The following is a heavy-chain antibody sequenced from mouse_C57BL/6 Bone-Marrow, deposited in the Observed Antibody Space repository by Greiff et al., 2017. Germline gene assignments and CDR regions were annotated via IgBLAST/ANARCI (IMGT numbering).Heavy chain of an antibody. CDR2: IDPSDSEP. V-gene: IGHV1-52*01. CDR3: ARLWEYCGGRDWYIDV. CDR1: GYTFTSYW. D-gene: IGHD1-1*02. J-gene: IGHJ1*03. Sequence: QVQLKQPGAELVRPGSSVKLSCKASGYTFTSYWMHWVKQRPIQGLEWIGNIDPSDSEPHYNQKFKDKATLTVDKSSSTAYMQLSSLTSEDSAVYYCARLWEYCGGRDWYIDVWGTGTTGTVSS.